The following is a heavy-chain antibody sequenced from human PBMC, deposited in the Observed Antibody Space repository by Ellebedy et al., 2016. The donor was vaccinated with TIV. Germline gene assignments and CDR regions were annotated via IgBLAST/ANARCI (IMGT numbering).Heavy chain of an antibody. CDR1: GGTFNSHA. J-gene: IGHJ4*02. CDR3: ARGSAYYHRYFDD. D-gene: IGHD3-22*01. V-gene: IGHV1-69*13. Sequence: ASVKVSCKASGGTFNSHAISWVRQAPGQGLHWMGGITGMFRTVTYAQNFQGRVTITADEFMSTTYMELSSLRSEDTAVYYCARGSAYYHRYFDDWGQGTLVTVSS. CDR2: ITGMFRTV.